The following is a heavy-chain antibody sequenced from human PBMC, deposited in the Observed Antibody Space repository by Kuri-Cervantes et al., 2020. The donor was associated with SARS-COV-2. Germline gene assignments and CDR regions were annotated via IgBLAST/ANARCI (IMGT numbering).Heavy chain of an antibody. CDR2: IHGSGGA. D-gene: IGHD5-18*01. J-gene: IGHJ4*02. CDR3: GSPAGGYKSGFDSLGF. CDR1: GVSSRGYY. V-gene: IGHV4-34*01. Sequence: SETLSLTCTFSGVSSRGYYWSWIRQPPGKGLEWIGEIHGSGGATYNSSLKSRVTLSVDASKNQFSLRLTSVTAADTAVYYCGSPAGGYKSGFDSLGFWGQGTLVTVSS.